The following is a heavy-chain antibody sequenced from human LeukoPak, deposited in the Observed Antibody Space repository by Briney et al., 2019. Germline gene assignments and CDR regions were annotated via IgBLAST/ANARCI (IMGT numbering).Heavy chain of an antibody. Sequence: GGSLRLSCAASGFTVSNNYMTWVRQAPGKGLEWVSSISSSSSYIYYADSVKGRFTISRDNAKNSLYLQMNSLRAEDTAVYYCAREYCSSTSCYLSDYYYGMDVWGKGTTVTVSS. CDR2: ISSSSSYI. D-gene: IGHD2-2*01. CDR1: GFTVSNNY. J-gene: IGHJ6*04. V-gene: IGHV3-21*01. CDR3: AREYCSSTSCYLSDYYYGMDV.